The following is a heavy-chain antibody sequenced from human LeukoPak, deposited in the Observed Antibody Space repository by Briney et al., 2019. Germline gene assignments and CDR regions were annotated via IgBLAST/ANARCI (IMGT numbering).Heavy chain of an antibody. V-gene: IGHV3-30*18. CDR3: AKDNLAYSSGWFSSVDYYYGMDV. CDR1: GFNFKNYG. J-gene: IGHJ6*02. D-gene: IGHD6-19*01. Sequence: GGSLRLSCTASGFNFKNYGIHWVRQAPGKGLEWVAVISNDGSKKYYEDSVKGRFTISRDNSKNTLYLQMNSLRAEDTAVYYCAKDNLAYSSGWFSSVDYYYGMDVWGQGTTVTVSS. CDR2: ISNDGSKK.